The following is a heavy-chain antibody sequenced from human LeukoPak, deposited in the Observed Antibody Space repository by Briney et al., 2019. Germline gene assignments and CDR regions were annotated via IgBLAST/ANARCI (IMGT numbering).Heavy chain of an antibody. Sequence: SETLSLTCAVSGGSISSSSSNCWTWVRQPPGKGLEWIGEIYHSGATNYNPSLKSRVTMLLDKSKNQFSLNLNSVTAADTAVYYCARNGGNSDFDYWAREPWSPSPQ. V-gene: IGHV4-4*02. CDR1: GGSISSSSSNC. D-gene: IGHD4-23*01. J-gene: IGHJ4*02. CDR3: ARNGGNSDFDY. CDR2: IYHSGAT.